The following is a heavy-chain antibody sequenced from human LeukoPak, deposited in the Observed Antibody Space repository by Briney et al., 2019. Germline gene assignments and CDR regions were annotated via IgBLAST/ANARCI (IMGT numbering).Heavy chain of an antibody. D-gene: IGHD3-16*01. V-gene: IGHV1-3*01. CDR3: ASSPVWGPLDV. Sequence: ASGKVSCKASGYTFTSYAMHWVRQAPGQRLEWMGWFNAGNGNTKYSQKFQGRVTITRDTSASTAYMELSSLRSEDTAVYYCASSPVWGPLDVWGQGTTVTVSS. CDR2: FNAGNGNT. CDR1: GYTFTSYA. J-gene: IGHJ6*02.